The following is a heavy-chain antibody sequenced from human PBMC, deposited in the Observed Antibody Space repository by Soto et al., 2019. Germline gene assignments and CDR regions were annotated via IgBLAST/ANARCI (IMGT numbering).Heavy chain of an antibody. J-gene: IGHJ4*02. Sequence: EVQLVESGGGLVQPGGSLRLSCAASGFTFSSYWMHWVRQAPGKGLVLVSRINSDGSFTNYADSVKGRFTISRDNAKNTLYLQMNSLRAEDTAVYYCARGRYYDDSGSPSFDYWGQGTLVTVSS. V-gene: IGHV3-74*01. CDR2: INSDGSFT. CDR3: ARGRYYDDSGSPSFDY. D-gene: IGHD3-22*01. CDR1: GFTFSSYW.